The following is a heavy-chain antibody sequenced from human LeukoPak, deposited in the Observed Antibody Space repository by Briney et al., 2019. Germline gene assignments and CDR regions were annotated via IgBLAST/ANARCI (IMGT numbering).Heavy chain of an antibody. D-gene: IGHD6-19*01. J-gene: IGHJ4*02. CDR3: ARGSEALSVAGKIDY. CDR2: INHSGST. CDR1: GFTVSSNY. Sequence: TGGSLRLSCAASGFTVSSNYMSWVRQPPGKGLEWIGEINHSGSTNYNPSLKSRVTISVDTSKNQFSLKLSSVTAADTAVYYCARGSEALSVAGKIDYWGQGTLVTVSS. V-gene: IGHV4-34*01.